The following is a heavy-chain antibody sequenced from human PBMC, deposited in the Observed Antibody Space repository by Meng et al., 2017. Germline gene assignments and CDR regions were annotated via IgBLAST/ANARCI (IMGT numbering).Heavy chain of an antibody. V-gene: IGHV7-4-1*02. CDR1: GYTFTSYA. J-gene: IGHJ4*02. Sequence: QWLLVHSWSEFKKPGPLVKVSCKASGYTFTSYAMNWVRQAPGQGLEWMGWINTNTGNPTYAQGFTGRFVFSLDTSVNTAYLQISSLKAEDTAVYYCARGGAASSFDYWGQGTLVTVFS. CDR3: ARGGAASSFDY. CDR2: INTNTGNP. D-gene: IGHD1-26*01.